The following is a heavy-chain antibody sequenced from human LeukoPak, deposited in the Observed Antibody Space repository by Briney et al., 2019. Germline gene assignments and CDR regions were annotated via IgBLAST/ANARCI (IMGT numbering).Heavy chain of an antibody. Sequence: GGSLRLSCAASGFTFSSYWMSWVRQAPLKGLEWVANMDQDGNQKYYVDSVKGRTTISRDNAKNSLYLQMNSLRAEDTAVYYCARDPGAYSSSPIDYWGQGTLVTVSS. D-gene: IGHD6-6*01. J-gene: IGHJ4*02. CDR2: MDQDGNQK. CDR3: ARDPGAYSSSPIDY. CDR1: GFTFSSYW. V-gene: IGHV3-7*01.